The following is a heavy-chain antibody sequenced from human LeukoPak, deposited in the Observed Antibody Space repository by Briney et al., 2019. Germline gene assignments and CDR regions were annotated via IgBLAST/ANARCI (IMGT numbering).Heavy chain of an antibody. CDR3: AKVSANNYFFDY. CDR1: GFTFSSYW. V-gene: IGHV3-7*03. J-gene: IGHJ4*02. Sequence: GGSLRLSCAASGFTFSSYWMNWARQAPGKGLEWVASINHNGNVNYYVDSVKGRFTISRDNAKNSLYLQMSNLRAEDTAVYFCAKVSANNYFFDYWGQGTLVTVSS. CDR2: INHNGNVN.